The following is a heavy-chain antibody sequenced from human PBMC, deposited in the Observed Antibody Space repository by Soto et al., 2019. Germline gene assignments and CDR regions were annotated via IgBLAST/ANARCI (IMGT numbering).Heavy chain of an antibody. V-gene: IGHV1-58*01. Sequence: ASVKVSCKVSGFTFSDSAVQWVRQARGQGLEWIGWIVAGSGNTNYAQKFQERVTITRDMSTSTAYMVLSSLRSDDTAVYYCAAGRTGGSYYGMDVWGQGTKVTVSS. J-gene: IGHJ6*02. CDR3: AAGRTGGSYYGMDV. CDR2: IVAGSGNT. CDR1: GFTFSDSA. D-gene: IGHD2-2*01.